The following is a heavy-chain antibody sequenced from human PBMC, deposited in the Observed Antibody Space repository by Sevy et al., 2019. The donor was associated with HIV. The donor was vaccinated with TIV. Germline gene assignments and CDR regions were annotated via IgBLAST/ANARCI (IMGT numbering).Heavy chain of an antibody. V-gene: IGHV3-30*04. D-gene: IGHD2-8*02. CDR1: GFTFSSYA. Sequence: GGSLRLSCAASGFTFSSYAMHWVRQAPGKGLEWVAVISYDGSNKYYADSVKGRFTISRDNSKNTLYLQMNSLRAEDTAVYYCAGWSMDDFDYWGQGTLVTVSS. CDR2: ISYDGSNK. CDR3: AGWSMDDFDY. J-gene: IGHJ4*02.